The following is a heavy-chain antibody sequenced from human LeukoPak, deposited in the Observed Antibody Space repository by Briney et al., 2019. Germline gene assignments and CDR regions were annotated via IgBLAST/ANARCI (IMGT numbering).Heavy chain of an antibody. D-gene: IGHD2-2*01. J-gene: IGHJ6*03. V-gene: IGHV1-2*02. CDR1: GYTFTGYY. CDR2: INPNSGGT. Sequence: GASVKVSSKAPGYTFTGYYMHWVRQAPGQGLEWMGWINPNSGGTNYAQKFQGRVTMTRDTSISTAYMELSRLRSDDTAVYYCARSDIVVVPAATRKDYYYYMDVWGKGTTVTVSS. CDR3: ARSDIVVVPAATRKDYYYYMDV.